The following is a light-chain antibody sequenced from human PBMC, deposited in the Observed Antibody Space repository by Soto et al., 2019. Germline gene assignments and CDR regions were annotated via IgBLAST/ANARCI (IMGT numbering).Light chain of an antibody. CDR3: QQRYNWLRVT. V-gene: IGKV3D-20*02. J-gene: IGKJ5*01. CDR1: QTVRNNY. Sequence: EFGLTHSPGTLSLSPGERASLSCRASQTVRNNYLAWYQQKPGQAPKLLIYDASSRATGIPDRFSGGGSGTDFILTISRLEPEDFAVYYCQQRYNWLRVTFGQGTRLEIK. CDR2: DAS.